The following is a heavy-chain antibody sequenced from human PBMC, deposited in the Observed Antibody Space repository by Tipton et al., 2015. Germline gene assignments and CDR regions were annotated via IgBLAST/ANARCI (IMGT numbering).Heavy chain of an antibody. Sequence: TLSLTCTVSGGSISDYYWNWIRQPPGKGLEWIAYIHKSGSTNYNPSLKSRVTISLDTSKNQFSLKLSSVTAADTAVYHCARLWSCDFWSATSYSFDYWGQGILVTVSS. V-gene: IGHV4-59*01. CDR3: ARLWSCDFWSATSYSFDY. CDR1: GGSISDYY. CDR2: IHKSGST. J-gene: IGHJ4*02. D-gene: IGHD3-3*01.